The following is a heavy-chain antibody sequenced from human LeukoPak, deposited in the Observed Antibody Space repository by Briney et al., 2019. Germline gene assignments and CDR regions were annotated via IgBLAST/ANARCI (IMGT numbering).Heavy chain of an antibody. CDR1: GYTFTDYY. CDR3: ASLGYCSSTSCPPPFDP. V-gene: IGHV1-2*06. J-gene: IGHJ5*02. D-gene: IGHD2-2*01. CDR2: INPNSGGT. Sequence: ASVKVSCKASGYTFTDYYMHWVRQAPGQGLEWMGRINPNSGGTNYAQKFQGRVTMTRDTTISTAYMELSRLRSDDTAVYYCASLGYCSSTSCPPPFDPWGQGTLVTVSS.